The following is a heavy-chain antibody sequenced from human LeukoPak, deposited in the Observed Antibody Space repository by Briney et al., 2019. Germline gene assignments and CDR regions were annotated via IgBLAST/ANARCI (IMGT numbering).Heavy chain of an antibody. CDR2: IYYSGST. D-gene: IGHD6-13*01. V-gene: IGHV4-59*08. CDR1: GGSISSGY. Sequence: SETLSLTCTVSGGSISSGYWSWIRQPPGKGLEWIGYIYYSGSTNYNPSLKSRVTISVDTPKNQFSLKLSSVTAADTAVYYCARQKSSSWYGEYYFDYWGQGTLVTVSS. J-gene: IGHJ4*02. CDR3: ARQKSSSWYGEYYFDY.